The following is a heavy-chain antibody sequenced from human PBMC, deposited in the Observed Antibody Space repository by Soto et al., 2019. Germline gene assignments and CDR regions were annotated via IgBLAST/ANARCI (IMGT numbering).Heavy chain of an antibody. Sequence: GGSLRLSCAASGFSVGGNHLSWVRQAPGKGLEWVAVIHTSGDTYYADSVKGRFTISRDNSKNMVYLQMNSLGVGDTAMYFCARGVNDDTWGQGTQVTVPQ. V-gene: IGHV3-53*01. D-gene: IGHD2-8*01. J-gene: IGHJ5*02. CDR3: ARGVNDDT. CDR1: GFSVGGNH. CDR2: IHTSGDT.